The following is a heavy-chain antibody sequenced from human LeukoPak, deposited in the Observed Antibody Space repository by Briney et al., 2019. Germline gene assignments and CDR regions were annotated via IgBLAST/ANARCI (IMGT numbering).Heavy chain of an antibody. CDR1: GGSISSYY. CDR2: IYYSGST. CDR3: AKEISDYDFWSGYSPSGY. Sequence: SETLSLTCTVSGGSISSYYWSWIRQPPGKGLEWIGYIYYSGSTNYNPSLKSRVTISVDTSKNQFSLKLSSVTAADTAVYYCAKEISDYDFWSGYSPSGYWGQGTLVTVSS. V-gene: IGHV4-59*01. D-gene: IGHD3-3*01. J-gene: IGHJ4*02.